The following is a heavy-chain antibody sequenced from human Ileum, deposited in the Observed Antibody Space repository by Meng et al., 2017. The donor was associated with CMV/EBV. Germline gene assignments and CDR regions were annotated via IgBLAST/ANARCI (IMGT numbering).Heavy chain of an antibody. CDR3: ARGPSRTDFDY. Sequence: QVHLVQSGAEVKKPGASVRGSCKASGYNFIGYYMQWVRQAPGEGLEWMGIINPGDGSTNYAQKFQGRVTMTRDTSTTTVHMELSSLRSEDTAVYYCARGPSRTDFDYWGQGTLVTVSS. CDR1: GYNFIGYY. CDR2: INPGDGST. J-gene: IGHJ4*02. V-gene: IGHV1-46*01. D-gene: IGHD1-14*01.